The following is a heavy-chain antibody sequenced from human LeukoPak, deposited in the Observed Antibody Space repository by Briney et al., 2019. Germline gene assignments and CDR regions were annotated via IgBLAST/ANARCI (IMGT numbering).Heavy chain of an antibody. J-gene: IGHJ2*01. CDR3: ATTKGYCSGGSCYASHWYFDL. D-gene: IGHD2-15*01. CDR1: GFTFSSYG. Sequence: GGSLRLSCAASGFTFSSYGMHWVRQAPGKGLEGVAFIRYDGRNKYYADSVKGRFTISRDNSKNTLYLQMNSLRAEDTAVYYCATTKGYCSGGSCYASHWYFDLWGRGTLVTVSS. V-gene: IGHV3-30*02. CDR2: IRYDGRNK.